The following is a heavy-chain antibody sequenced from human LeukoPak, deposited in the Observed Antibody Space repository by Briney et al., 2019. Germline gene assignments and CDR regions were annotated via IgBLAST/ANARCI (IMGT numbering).Heavy chain of an antibody. Sequence: SETLSLTCTVSRGSISGYSWSWIRQSPGGGLEWIGYIYYSGDTAYNPSLRSRVTMSVDTSKNQFSLQLRSMTTADRAEYYCVRGPYGASISKWFDPWGQGTQVIVSP. CDR2: IYYSGDT. CDR1: RGSISGYS. J-gene: IGHJ5*02. CDR3: VRGPYGASISKWFDP. V-gene: IGHV4-59*01. D-gene: IGHD4/OR15-4a*01.